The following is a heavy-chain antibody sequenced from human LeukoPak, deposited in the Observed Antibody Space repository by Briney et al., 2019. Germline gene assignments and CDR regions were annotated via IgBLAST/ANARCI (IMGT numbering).Heavy chain of an antibody. CDR3: ARGGAFSHGSIDS. CDR1: GFTLSSHW. CDR2: IHRDGTRT. V-gene: IGHV3-74*01. J-gene: IGHJ5*01. D-gene: IGHD3-10*01. Sequence: GGSLRLSCAASGFTLSSHWLHWVRQAPGKGLMWVSRIHRDGTRTTYADSVKGRFIISRDDAKGTVHLQMNSLKSEDTAIYYCARGGAFSHGSIDSWGQGTLVTVSS.